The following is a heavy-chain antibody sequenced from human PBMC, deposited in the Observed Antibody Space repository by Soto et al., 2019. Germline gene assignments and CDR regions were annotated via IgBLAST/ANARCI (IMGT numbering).Heavy chain of an antibody. D-gene: IGHD3-10*01. J-gene: IGHJ5*02. CDR2: ISAYNGNT. V-gene: IGHV1-18*01. Sequence: ASVKVSCKASGYTFTSYGISWVRQAPGQGLEWMGWISAYNGNTNYAQKLQGRVTMTTDTSTSTAYIELRSLRSDDTAVYYCAIDLKTYYYGSGSYHCGQGTLVTVSS. CDR1: GYTFTSYG. CDR3: AIDLKTYYYGSGSYH.